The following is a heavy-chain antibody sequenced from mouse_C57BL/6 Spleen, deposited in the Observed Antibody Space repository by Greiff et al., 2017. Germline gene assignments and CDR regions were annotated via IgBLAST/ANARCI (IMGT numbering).Heavy chain of an antibody. Sequence: VQLQESGAELARPGASVKLSCKASGYTFTSYGISWVKQRTGQGLEWIGEIYPRSGNTYYNEKFKGKATLTADKSSSTAYMELRSLTSEDSAVYFCARGDYGGSYAMDYWGQGTSVTVSS. CDR1: GYTFTSYG. J-gene: IGHJ4*01. CDR2: IYPRSGNT. D-gene: IGHD2-4*01. CDR3: ARGDYGGSYAMDY. V-gene: IGHV1-81*01.